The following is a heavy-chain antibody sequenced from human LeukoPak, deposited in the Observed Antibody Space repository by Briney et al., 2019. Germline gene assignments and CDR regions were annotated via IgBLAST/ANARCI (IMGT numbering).Heavy chain of an antibody. CDR1: GFSLSTYW. V-gene: IGHV3-7*01. Sequence: GGSLRLSCAASGFSLSTYWMSWVRQAPGKGLEWVANIKQDESEKDYVDSVKGRFTISRDDSKNTLYLQMNSLRAEDTAVYYCAKDREILLWFGELSTWGQGTLVTVSS. J-gene: IGHJ5*02. CDR3: AKDREILLWFGELST. CDR2: IKQDESEK. D-gene: IGHD3-10*01.